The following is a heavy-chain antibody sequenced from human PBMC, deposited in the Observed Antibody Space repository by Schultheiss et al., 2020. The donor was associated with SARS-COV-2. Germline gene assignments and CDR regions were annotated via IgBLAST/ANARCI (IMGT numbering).Heavy chain of an antibody. Sequence: SETLSLTCTVSGGSISSSSYYWSWIRQPPGKGLEWIGYIYYSGSTNYNPSLKSRVTISVDTSKNQFSLKLSSVTAADTAVYYCARDTVAMVGGDLGFDYWGQGTLVTVSS. J-gene: IGHJ4*02. CDR1: GGSISSSSYY. D-gene: IGHD3-10*01. CDR3: ARDTVAMVGGDLGFDY. V-gene: IGHV4-61*01. CDR2: IYYSGST.